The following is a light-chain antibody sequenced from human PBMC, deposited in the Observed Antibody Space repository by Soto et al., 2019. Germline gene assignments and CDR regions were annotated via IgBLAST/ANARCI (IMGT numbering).Light chain of an antibody. V-gene: IGKV3-15*01. J-gene: IGKJ1*01. CDR3: QQYNDWPRT. CDR2: GAS. Sequence: EIVMTQSPATLSVSPGERDTLSCRASQSVSSNLAWYQQKPGQAPRLLIYGASTRATGIPARFSGSGSGTEFTLTISSLQSEDFAVYYCQQYNDWPRTVGQGTKVDIK. CDR1: QSVSSN.